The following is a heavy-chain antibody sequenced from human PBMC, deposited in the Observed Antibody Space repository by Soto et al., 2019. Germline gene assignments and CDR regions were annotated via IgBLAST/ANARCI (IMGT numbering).Heavy chain of an antibody. D-gene: IGHD2-2*01. CDR1: GGSFSSYY. CDR3: ATGRSEVVPGATDT. Sequence: QVQLQESGPGLVKPSETLSLSCTVSGGSFSSYYCNWVRKSAGKGLEWIGRIYPSGSTTYNPSLKRRLTMSVDTSKNQFSLRLTSMTAADTAVYYCATGRSEVVPGATDTWGQGTLVTVSS. J-gene: IGHJ5*02. V-gene: IGHV4-4*07. CDR2: IYPSGST.